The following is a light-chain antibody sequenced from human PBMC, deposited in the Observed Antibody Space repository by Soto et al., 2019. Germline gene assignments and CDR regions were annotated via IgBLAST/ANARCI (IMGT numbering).Light chain of an antibody. Sequence: QSVLTQPASVSGSPGQSITISCTGTSSDVGNYNYVSWYQHHPGKAPKLMIYEVSYRPSGVSVRFSGSKSGNTASLTISGLQAEDEANYYCSSYTTSRTWVFGGGNKLTVL. CDR1: SSDVGNYNY. CDR3: SSYTTSRTWV. CDR2: EVS. J-gene: IGLJ3*02. V-gene: IGLV2-14*01.